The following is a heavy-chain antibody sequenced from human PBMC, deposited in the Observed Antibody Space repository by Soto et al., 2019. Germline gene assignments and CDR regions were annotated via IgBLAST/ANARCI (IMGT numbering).Heavy chain of an antibody. J-gene: IGHJ3*02. CDR3: ARDRAIVEDAFDI. CDR2: ISYDGSNK. V-gene: IGHV3-30-3*01. CDR1: GFTFSSYA. Sequence: VQLVESGGGVVQPGRSLRLSCAASGFTFSSYAMHWVRQAPGKGLEWVAVISYDGSNKYYADSVKGRFTISRDNSKNTLYLQMNSLRAEDTAVYYCARDRAIVEDAFDIWGQGTMVTVSS. D-gene: IGHD3-22*01.